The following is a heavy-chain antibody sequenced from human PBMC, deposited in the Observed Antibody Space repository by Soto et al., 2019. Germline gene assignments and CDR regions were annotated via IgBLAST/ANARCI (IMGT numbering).Heavy chain of an antibody. CDR2: IIPIFGTA. V-gene: IGHV1-69*13. CDR1: GGTFSSYA. J-gene: IGHJ6*04. Sequence: SVKVSCKASGGTFSSYAISWVRQAPGQGLEWMGGIIPIFGTANYAQKFQGRVTITADESTTTAYMALSSLRYEDTAVYYCARDYGVLSHFLDVWGRGTTVTVSS. D-gene: IGHD1-1*01. CDR3: ARDYGVLSHFLDV.